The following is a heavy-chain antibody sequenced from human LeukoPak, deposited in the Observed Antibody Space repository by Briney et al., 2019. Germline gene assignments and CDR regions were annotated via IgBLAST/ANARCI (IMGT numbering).Heavy chain of an antibody. CDR3: AYAAAGNPWFDP. CDR1: GGTFSSYA. CDR2: IIPIFGTA. V-gene: IGHV1-69*13. Sequence: SVKVSCKASGGTFSSYAISWVRQAPGQGLEWMGGIIPIFGTANYAQKFQGRVTITADESTSTAYMELSSLRSEDTAVYYCAYAAAGNPWFDPWGQGTLVTVSS. J-gene: IGHJ5*02. D-gene: IGHD6-13*01.